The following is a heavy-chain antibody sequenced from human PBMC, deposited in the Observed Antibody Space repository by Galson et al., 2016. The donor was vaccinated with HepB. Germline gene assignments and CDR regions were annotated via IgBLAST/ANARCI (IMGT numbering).Heavy chain of an antibody. Sequence: TLSLTCSVSGASITSSRYYWSWIRQRPGKGLEWIANVYYSGGGNRYYNASLRSRLRTSVDSSKNQFSLELTSVTAADTAMYYCARVDYGGQKLFVYSGQGTMVVVSS. CDR3: ARVDYGGQKLFVY. J-gene: IGHJ4*02. D-gene: IGHD4-17*01. V-gene: IGHV4-31*03. CDR2: VYYSGGGNR. CDR1: GASITSSRYY.